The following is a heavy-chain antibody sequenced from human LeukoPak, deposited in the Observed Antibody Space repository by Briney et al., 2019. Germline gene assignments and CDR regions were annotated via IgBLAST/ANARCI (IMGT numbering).Heavy chain of an antibody. Sequence: GGSLRLSCAASGFTFDDYAMHWVRQAPGKGLEWVSGISWNSGSIGYADSVRGRFTISRDNAKNSLNLQMNSLRAEDTALYYCAKVASHWGLDGMDVWGQGTTVTVSS. CDR1: GFTFDDYA. J-gene: IGHJ6*02. CDR3: AKVASHWGLDGMDV. D-gene: IGHD7-27*01. CDR2: ISWNSGSI. V-gene: IGHV3-9*01.